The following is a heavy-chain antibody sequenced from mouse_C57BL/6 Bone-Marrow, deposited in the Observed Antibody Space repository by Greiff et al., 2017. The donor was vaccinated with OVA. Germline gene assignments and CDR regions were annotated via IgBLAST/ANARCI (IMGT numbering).Heavy chain of an antibody. J-gene: IGHJ4*01. CDR1: GYTFTTYP. V-gene: IGHV1-47*01. CDR3: AVYYYGSSSYAMDY. CDR2: FHPYNDDT. D-gene: IGHD1-1*01. Sequence: VQLVESGAELVKPGASVKMSCKASGYTFTTYPIEWMKQNHGKSLEWIGNFHPYNDDTKYNEKFKGKATLTVEKSSSTVYLELSRLTSDDSAVYYCAVYYYGSSSYAMDYWGQGTSVTVSS.